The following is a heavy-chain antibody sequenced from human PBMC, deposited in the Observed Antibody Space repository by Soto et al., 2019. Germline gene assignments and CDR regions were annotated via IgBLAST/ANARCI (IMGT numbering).Heavy chain of an antibody. D-gene: IGHD6-19*01. V-gene: IGHV4-39*01. CDR2: IFYSGST. J-gene: IGHJ4*02. Sequence: QLQLQESGPGLVKPSETLFLTCAVSGYSISSSSYYWGWIRQPPGKGLEWNGSIFYSGSTYYNLSIKRRATISVDTSNIQFYLKLSSVTAADTAVYYCAITIAVAETDYWGQGTLDTVSS. CDR3: AITIAVAETDY. CDR1: GYSISSSSYY.